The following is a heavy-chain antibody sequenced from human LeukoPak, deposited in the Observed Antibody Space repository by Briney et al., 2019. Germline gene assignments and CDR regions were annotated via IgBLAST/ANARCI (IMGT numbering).Heavy chain of an antibody. CDR3: ARVGSSNSHYDY. CDR2: IYYSGST. V-gene: IGHV4-59*01. Sequence: SETLSLTCAVSGGSLSGYYWSWIRQPPGKGLEWIGYIYYSGSTNYNPSLKSRLTISVDTSKNQFSLKLSSVTAADTAVYYCARVGSSNSHYDYWGPGTLVTVSS. CDR1: GGSLSGYY. J-gene: IGHJ4*02. D-gene: IGHD3-10*01.